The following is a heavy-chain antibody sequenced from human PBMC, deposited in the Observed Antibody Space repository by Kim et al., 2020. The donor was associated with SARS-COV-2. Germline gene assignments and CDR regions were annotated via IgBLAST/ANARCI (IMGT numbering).Heavy chain of an antibody. V-gene: IGHV1-3*01. Sequence: ASVKVSCKASGYTFTSYAMHWVRQAPGQRLEWMGWINAGNGNTKYSQKFQGRVTITRDTSPGTAYMELSSLRSEDTAVYYCARDPPNMPAAGGNYYGMDVWCQGTTVTVSS. J-gene: IGHJ6*02. CDR3: ARDPPNMPAAGGNYYGMDV. CDR2: INAGNGNT. D-gene: IGHD6-13*01. CDR1: GYTFTSYA.